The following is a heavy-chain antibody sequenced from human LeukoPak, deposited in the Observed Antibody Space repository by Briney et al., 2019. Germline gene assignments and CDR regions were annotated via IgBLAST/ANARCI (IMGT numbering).Heavy chain of an antibody. D-gene: IGHD6-6*01. Sequence: GGSLRLSCAASGFTFSSFALSWVRQAPGKGLEWVSVIYSGGSTYYADSVKGRFTISRDNSKNTLYLQMNSLRAEDTAVYYCAREGYSSSSLYYYYYGMDVWGQGTTVTVSS. J-gene: IGHJ6*02. CDR3: AREGYSSSSLYYYYYGMDV. CDR1: GFTFSSFA. CDR2: IYSGGST. V-gene: IGHV3-53*01.